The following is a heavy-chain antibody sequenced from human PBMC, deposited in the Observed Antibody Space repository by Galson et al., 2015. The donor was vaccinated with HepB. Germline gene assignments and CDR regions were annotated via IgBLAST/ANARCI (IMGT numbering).Heavy chain of an antibody. D-gene: IGHD6-19*01. CDR1: GFTFSSYN. CDR2: ISYSSTYI. J-gene: IGHJ5*02. Sequence: SLRLSCAASGFTFSSYNMNWVRQAPGKGLEWVSSISYSSTYIHYSDSVKGRSTISRDNAKSSLYLQMNSLRAEDTAVYYCARDWGNAVVGTWWFDPWGQGTLVTVSS. V-gene: IGHV3-21*06. CDR3: ARDWGNAVVGTWWFDP.